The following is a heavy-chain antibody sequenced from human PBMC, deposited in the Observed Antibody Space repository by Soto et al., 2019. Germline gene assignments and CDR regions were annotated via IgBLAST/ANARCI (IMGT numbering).Heavy chain of an antibody. CDR1: GGSISSGGYY. V-gene: IGHV4-31*03. J-gene: IGHJ6*02. Sequence: ASETLSLTCTVSGGSISSGGYYWSWIRQHPGKGLEWIGYIYYSGSTYYNPSLKSRVTISVDTSKNQFSLKLSSVTAADTAVYYCAGYSGYDYYYYYGMDVWGQGTTVTVSS. CDR2: IYYSGST. D-gene: IGHD5-12*01. CDR3: AGYSGYDYYYYYGMDV.